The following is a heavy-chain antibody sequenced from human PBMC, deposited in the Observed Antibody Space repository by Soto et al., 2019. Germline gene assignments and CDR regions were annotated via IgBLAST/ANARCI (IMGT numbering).Heavy chain of an antibody. J-gene: IGHJ4*02. D-gene: IGHD2-15*01. CDR2: IRSKANSYAT. CDR3: TRHGDPPGYCSGGSCYSGDGY. Sequence: GGSLRLSCAASGFTFSGSAMHWVRQASGKGLEWVGRIRSKANSYATAYAASVKGRFTISRDDSKNTAYLQMNSLKTEDTAVYYCTRHGDPPGYCSGGSCYSGDGYWGQGTLVTVSS. CDR1: GFTFSGSA. V-gene: IGHV3-73*01.